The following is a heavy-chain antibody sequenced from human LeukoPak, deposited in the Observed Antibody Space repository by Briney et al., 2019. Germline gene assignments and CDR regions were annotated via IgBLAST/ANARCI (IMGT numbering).Heavy chain of an antibody. D-gene: IGHD3-10*01. CDR2: ISRDGSTP. V-gene: IGHV3-43*01. CDR3: ARDIGGNCFDY. CDR1: GFIFDDSL. J-gene: IGHJ4*02. Sequence: GGSLRLSCVASGFIFDDSLMHWVRQAPGKGLEWVSLISRDGSTPYYADSVKGRFTISRDNSKNSLFLQMNSLTTEDTAVYFCARDIGGNCFDYWGQGTLVTVSS.